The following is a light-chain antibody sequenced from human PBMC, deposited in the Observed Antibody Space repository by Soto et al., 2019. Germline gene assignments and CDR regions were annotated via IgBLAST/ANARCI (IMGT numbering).Light chain of an antibody. Sequence: EIVMTQSPATLSVSPGERATLSCRASQSVSSNLAWYQQKPGQAPRLLIYGASTRATGIPARFSGSGSGTEFTLTISSLQSEDFAVYYCQHFQTFGQGTKADVK. J-gene: IGKJ1*01. CDR1: QSVSSN. CDR3: QHFQT. CDR2: GAS. V-gene: IGKV3-15*01.